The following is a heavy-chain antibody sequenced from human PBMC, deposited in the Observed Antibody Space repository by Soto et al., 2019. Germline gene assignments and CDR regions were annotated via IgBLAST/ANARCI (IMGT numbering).Heavy chain of an antibody. CDR3: GRNVYYFDY. Sequence: GASVKVSCKASGYTFTGYYMHWVRQAPGQGLEWMGWINPNSGGTNYAQKFQGWVTMTRDTSISTAYMDPVDSATYYCARMIFGRNVYYFDYWGRGTLVTVSS. V-gene: IGHV1-2*04. D-gene: IGHD3-10*01. CDR1: GYTFTGYY. J-gene: IGHJ4*02. CDR2: INPNSGGT.